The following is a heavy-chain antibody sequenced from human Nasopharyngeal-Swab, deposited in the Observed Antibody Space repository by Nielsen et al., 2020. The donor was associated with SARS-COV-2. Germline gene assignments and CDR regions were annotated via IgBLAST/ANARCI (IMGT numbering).Heavy chain of an antibody. J-gene: IGHJ4*02. D-gene: IGHD3-9*01. CDR1: GFTFSSYS. CDR2: ISSSSSTI. CDR3: ARGADVITICRKEYYFDY. V-gene: IGHV3-48*02. Sequence: GGSLRLSCAASGFTFSSYSMNWVRQAPGKGLEWVSYISSSSSTIYYADSVKGRFTISRDNAKNSLYLQMNSLRDEDTAVYYCARGADVITICRKEYYFDYWGQGTLVTVSS.